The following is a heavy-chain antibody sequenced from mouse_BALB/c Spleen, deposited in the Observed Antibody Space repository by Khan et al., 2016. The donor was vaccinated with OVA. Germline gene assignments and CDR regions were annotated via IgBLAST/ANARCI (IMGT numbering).Heavy chain of an antibody. CDR3: TRDRIDY. J-gene: IGHJ2*01. V-gene: IGHV1-7*01. CDR2: INPTSGYT. Sequence: VQLQESGAERAKPGASVKMSCKASGYTFTTYWMHWVKQRPGQGLEWIGYINPTSGYTDYNEKFQDRATLSADKSSSTAYMQLSSLTSEDSAVYYCTRDRIDYWGQGTTLTVSS. CDR1: GYTFTTYW.